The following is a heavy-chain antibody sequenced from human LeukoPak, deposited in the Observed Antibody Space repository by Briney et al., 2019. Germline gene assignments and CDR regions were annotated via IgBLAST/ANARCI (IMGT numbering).Heavy chain of an antibody. Sequence: GGSLRLSCAASGFTFSTYSMNWVRQAPGKGLEWVSSISSSGSYIYSADSVKGRFTISRDNAKNSLYLQMNSLRAEDTAVYYCARRYCSSTNCYAFDCWGQGTLVTVSS. J-gene: IGHJ4*02. V-gene: IGHV3-21*01. CDR1: GFTFSTYS. CDR3: ARRYCSSTNCYAFDC. D-gene: IGHD2-2*01. CDR2: ISSSGSYI.